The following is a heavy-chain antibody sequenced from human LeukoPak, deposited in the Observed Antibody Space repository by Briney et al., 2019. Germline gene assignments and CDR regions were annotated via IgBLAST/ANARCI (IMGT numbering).Heavy chain of an antibody. J-gene: IGHJ4*02. Sequence: GGSLRLSCAASGFTFSSYAMSLVRQAPGKGLEWVSAISGSGGSTYYADSVKGRFTISRDNSKNTLYLQMNSLRAEDTAVYYCAKDRDEWESSSDYWGQGTLVTVSS. V-gene: IGHV3-23*01. D-gene: IGHD1-26*01. CDR2: ISGSGGST. CDR1: GFTFSSYA. CDR3: AKDRDEWESSSDY.